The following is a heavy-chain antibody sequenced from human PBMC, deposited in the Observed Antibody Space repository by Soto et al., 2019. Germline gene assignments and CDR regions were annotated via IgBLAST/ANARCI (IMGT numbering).Heavy chain of an antibody. CDR2: ISSSGSTI. D-gene: IGHD3-22*01. CDR1: GFTFSSYE. J-gene: IGHJ6*02. CDR3: ARDGYSRGMDV. V-gene: IGHV3-48*03. Sequence: GSLRLSCAASGFTFSSYEMNWVRQAPGKGLEWVSYISSSGSTIYYADSVKGRFTISRDNAKNSLYLQMNSLRAEDTAVYYCARDGYSRGMDVWGQGTTVTVSS.